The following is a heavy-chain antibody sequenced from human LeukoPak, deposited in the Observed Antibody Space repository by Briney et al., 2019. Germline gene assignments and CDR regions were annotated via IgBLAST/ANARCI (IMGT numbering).Heavy chain of an antibody. V-gene: IGHV3-33*06. CDR3: AKRSGYTTGWFFDF. D-gene: IGHD6-19*01. CDR1: GFTFSSYG. J-gene: IGHJ4*02. CDR2: IWYDGSNK. Sequence: GGSLRLSCAASGFTFSSYGMHWVRQAPGKGLEWVAVIWYDGSNKYYADSVKGRFTISRDNSKNTLYLQMNSLRAEDTAVFYCAKRSGYTTGWFFDFWGQGTLVTVSS.